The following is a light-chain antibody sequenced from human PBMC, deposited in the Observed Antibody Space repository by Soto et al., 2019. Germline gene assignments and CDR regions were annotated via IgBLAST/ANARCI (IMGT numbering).Light chain of an antibody. CDR1: SSDVGGYTS. CDR3: CSYAGSSIFV. J-gene: IGLJ1*01. V-gene: IGLV2-11*01. Sequence: QSVLTQPRSVSGSPGRSVSISCTGTSSDVGGYTSVSRYQQYPGQAPKLMIFDVTKRPSGVPDRFSGSKSGNTASLTISGLQAEDEADYYCCSYAGSSIFVFGSGTKVTVL. CDR2: DVT.